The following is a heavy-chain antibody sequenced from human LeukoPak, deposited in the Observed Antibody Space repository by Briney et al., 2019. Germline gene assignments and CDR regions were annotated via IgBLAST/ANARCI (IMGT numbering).Heavy chain of an antibody. CDR3: ASMGYCSSTSCSAGYYGMDV. CDR2: IIPIFGTA. CDR1: GGTFSSYA. D-gene: IGHD2-2*01. J-gene: IGHJ6*02. Sequence: SVEVSCKASGGTFSSYAISWVRQAPGQGLEWMGGIIPIFGTANYAQKFQGRVTITADESTSTAYMELSSLRSEDTAVYYCASMGYCSSTSCSAGYYGMDVWGQGTTVTVSS. V-gene: IGHV1-69*13.